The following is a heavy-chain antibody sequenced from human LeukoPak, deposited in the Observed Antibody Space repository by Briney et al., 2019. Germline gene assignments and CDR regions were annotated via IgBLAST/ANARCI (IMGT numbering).Heavy chain of an antibody. D-gene: IGHD2-2*01. CDR2: IYFGGST. Sequence: SETLSLTCTVSGGSIRSYSWSWIRQPPGKGLEWIGYIYFGGSTNYNPSLKSRVTISVDTSKNQFSLKLSSVTAADTAVYYCARGKRGCSSTSCYLNYWGQGTLVTVSS. J-gene: IGHJ4*02. CDR1: GGSIRSYS. CDR3: ARGKRGCSSTSCYLNY. V-gene: IGHV4-59*12.